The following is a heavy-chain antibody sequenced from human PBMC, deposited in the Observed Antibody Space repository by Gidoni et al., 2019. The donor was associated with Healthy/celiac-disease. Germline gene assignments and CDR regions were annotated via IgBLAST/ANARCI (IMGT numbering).Heavy chain of an antibody. CDR1: GFTFSSYA. CDR2: MSGSGGRT. J-gene: IGHJ4*02. CDR3: AKDRARAAYY. V-gene: IGHV3-23*01. D-gene: IGHD2-15*01. Sequence: EVQLLESGGGLVQPGGALRLSCSASGFTFSSYAMSWVRQATGQGLGWDSAMSGSGGRTYYADSVKGRFTISRDNSKNTLYLQMNSLRAEDTAVYYCAKDRARAAYYWGQGTLVTVSS.